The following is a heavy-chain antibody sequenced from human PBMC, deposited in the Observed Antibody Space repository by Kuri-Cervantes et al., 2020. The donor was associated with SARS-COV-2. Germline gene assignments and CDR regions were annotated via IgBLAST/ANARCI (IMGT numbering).Heavy chain of an antibody. V-gene: IGHV5-51*01. CDR1: GYSFTNYW. Sequence: GESLKISCKGSGYSFTNYWIAWVRQMPGKGLEWMGIIYPGDSDTKYSPSFQGQVTISADKSISTAFLQWSSLKASDTAMYYCARRAYGEQVDYYYMDVWGKGTTVTVFS. CDR3: ARRAYGEQVDYYYMDV. D-gene: IGHD4-17*01. J-gene: IGHJ6*03. CDR2: IYPGDSDT.